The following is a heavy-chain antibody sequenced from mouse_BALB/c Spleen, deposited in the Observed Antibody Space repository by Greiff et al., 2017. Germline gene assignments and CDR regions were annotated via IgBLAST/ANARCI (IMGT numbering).Heavy chain of an antibody. D-gene: IGHD2-10*02. Sequence: EVHLVESGGGLVKPGGSLKLSCAASGFTFSDYYMYWVRQTPEKRLEWVATISDGGSYTYYPDSVKGRFTISRDNAKNNLYLQMSSLKSEDTAMYYCARGGAYGNHYYAMDYWGQGTSVTVSS. J-gene: IGHJ4*01. V-gene: IGHV5-4*02. CDR3: ARGGAYGNHYYAMDY. CDR2: ISDGGSYT. CDR1: GFTFSDYY.